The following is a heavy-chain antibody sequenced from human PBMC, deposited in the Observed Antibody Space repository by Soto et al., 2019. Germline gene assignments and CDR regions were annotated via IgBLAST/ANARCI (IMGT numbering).Heavy chain of an antibody. D-gene: IGHD3-10*01. V-gene: IGHV4-59*01. J-gene: IGHJ6*02. Sequence: SETLSLTCTVSGGSISSYYWSWIRQPPGKGLEWIGYIYYSGSTNYNPSLKSRVTISVDTSKNQFSLKLSSVTAADTAVYYCARDRYYYGSGSYSYGMDVWGQGTTVTV. CDR2: IYYSGST. CDR3: ARDRYYYGSGSYSYGMDV. CDR1: GGSISSYY.